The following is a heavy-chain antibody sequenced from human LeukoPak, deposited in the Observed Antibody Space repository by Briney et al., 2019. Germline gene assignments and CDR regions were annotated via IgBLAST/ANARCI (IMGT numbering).Heavy chain of an antibody. D-gene: IGHD6-19*01. Sequence: GGSLRLSCAASGFTLSNYHMHWVRQAPGRGLEWVALIPHDGGGKQYAASVQDRFTISRDNSENTVYLQMNSPRHDGAAVYFCAREEYTSGRAAAFDFWGRGTLVTVSS. J-gene: IGHJ4*02. CDR1: GFTLSNYH. CDR2: IPHDGGGK. CDR3: AREEYTSGRAAAFDF. V-gene: IGHV3-30*04.